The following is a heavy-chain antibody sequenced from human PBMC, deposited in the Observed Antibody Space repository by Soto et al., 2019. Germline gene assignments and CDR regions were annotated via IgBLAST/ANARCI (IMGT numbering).Heavy chain of an antibody. CDR3: AASTVTTSYFDY. V-gene: IGHV2-5*02. J-gene: IGHJ4*02. D-gene: IGHD4-17*01. CDR1: GFSLSTSGVG. Sequence: SGPTLVNPTQTLTLTCTFSGFSLSTSGVGVGWIRQPPGKALEWLALIYWDDDKRYSPSLKSRLTITKDTSKTQVVFTMTNMDLVDTATYYCAASTVTTSYFDYWGQGTLVTVSS. CDR2: IYWDDDK.